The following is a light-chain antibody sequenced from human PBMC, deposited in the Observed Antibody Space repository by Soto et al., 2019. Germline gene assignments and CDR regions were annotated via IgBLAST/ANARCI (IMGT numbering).Light chain of an antibody. V-gene: IGKV1-9*01. CDR1: QGISTY. CDR2: PAS. J-gene: IGKJ1*01. CDR3: QHLSGYPRP. Sequence: IQLTQSPSSLSASVGDRVTITCRASQGISTYLAWYQQKPGKAPNLLIYPASTLQSGVPLRFSGSGSGTDFTLTISSLQPEDFATYFCQHLSGYPRPFGQGTKVDIK.